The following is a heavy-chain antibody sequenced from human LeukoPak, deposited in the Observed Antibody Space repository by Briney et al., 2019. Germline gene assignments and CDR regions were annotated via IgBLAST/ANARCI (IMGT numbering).Heavy chain of an antibody. Sequence: PSETLSLTCTVSGGSISSYYWSWIRQPPGKGLEWIGYIYYSGSTNYNPSLKSRVTISVDTSKNQFSLKLSSVTAADTAVYYCARANWGQAPIDYWGQGTLVTVSS. D-gene: IGHD7-27*01. CDR2: IYYSGST. CDR3: ARANWGQAPIDY. J-gene: IGHJ4*02. V-gene: IGHV4-59*01. CDR1: GGSISSYY.